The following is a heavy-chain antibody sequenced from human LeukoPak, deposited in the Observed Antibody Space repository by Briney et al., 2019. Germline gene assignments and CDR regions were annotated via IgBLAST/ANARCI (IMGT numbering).Heavy chain of an antibody. D-gene: IGHD1-26*01. CDR2: ISAYNGNT. CDR1: GFNFTSYG. CDR3: AADGRAFYGMDV. Sequence: ASVKVSCKASGFNFTSYGISWVRQTPGQGLEWMGLISAYNGNTKYAQKFQGRVTMTTDTSTSTAYMELRSLRSDDTAVYYCAADGRAFYGMDVWGQGTTVTVSS. V-gene: IGHV1-18*01. J-gene: IGHJ6*02.